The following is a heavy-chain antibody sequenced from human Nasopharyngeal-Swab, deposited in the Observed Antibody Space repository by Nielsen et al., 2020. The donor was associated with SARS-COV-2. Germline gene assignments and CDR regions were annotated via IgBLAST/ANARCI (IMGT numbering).Heavy chain of an antibody. CDR1: GFTFRNYA. CDR2: ISGLGGST. J-gene: IGHJ6*02. D-gene: IGHD3-16*01. V-gene: IGHV3-23*01. CDR3: ARQNFQTGGASYGMDV. Sequence: GESLKISCAASGFTFRNYAMSWVRQAPGKGLEWISAISGLGGSTYYADSVKGRFTISRDNAKNSLYLQMNSLRAEDTAVYYCARQNFQTGGASYGMDVWGHGTTVTVSS.